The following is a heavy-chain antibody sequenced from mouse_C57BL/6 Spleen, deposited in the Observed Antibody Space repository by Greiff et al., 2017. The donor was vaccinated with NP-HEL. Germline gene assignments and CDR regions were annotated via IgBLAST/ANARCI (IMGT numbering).Heavy chain of an antibody. CDR3: ARSGMVTYYAMDY. V-gene: IGHV1-76*01. CDR1: GYTFTDYY. J-gene: IGHJ4*01. D-gene: IGHD2-2*01. Sequence: VKLVESGAELVRPGASVKLSCKASGYTFTDYYINWVKQRPGQGLEWIARIYPGSGNTYYNEKFKGKATLTAEKSSSTAYMQLSSLTSEDSAVYFCARSGMVTYYAMDYWGQGTSVTVSS. CDR2: IYPGSGNT.